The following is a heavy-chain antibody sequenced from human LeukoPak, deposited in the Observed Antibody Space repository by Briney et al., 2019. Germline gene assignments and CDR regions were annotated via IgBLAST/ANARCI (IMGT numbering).Heavy chain of an antibody. CDR3: ARRIFHGRGDGIYGMDV. CDR2: IDSDASDT. CDR1: GFTFSSYW. Sequence: GGSLRLSCAASGFTFSSYWMHWVRQGPGKGLVWVSRIDSDASDTSYADSVKGRFTISRDNARNTLCLQMNSLRAEDTAVYYCARRIFHGRGDGIYGMDVWGQGTTVTVSS. V-gene: IGHV3-74*01. J-gene: IGHJ6*02. D-gene: IGHD3-10*01.